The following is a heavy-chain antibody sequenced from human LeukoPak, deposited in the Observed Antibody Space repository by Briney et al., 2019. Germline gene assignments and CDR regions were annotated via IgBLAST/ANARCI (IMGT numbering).Heavy chain of an antibody. V-gene: IGHV1-18*01. CDR2: ISAYSGNT. J-gene: IGHJ3*02. D-gene: IGHD3-3*01. CDR1: GYTFTSYG. Sequence: ASVKVSCKASGYTFTSYGISWVRQAPGQGLEWMGWISAYSGNTNYAQKLQGRVTMTTDTSTSTAYMELRSLRSDDTAVYYCARPWDYYDFWSGYRGAAQVVAFDIWGQGTMVTVSS. CDR3: ARPWDYYDFWSGYRGAAQVVAFDI.